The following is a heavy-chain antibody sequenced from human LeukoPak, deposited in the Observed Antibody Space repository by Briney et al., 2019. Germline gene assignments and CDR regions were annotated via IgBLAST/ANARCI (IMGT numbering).Heavy chain of an antibody. Sequence: GGSLRLSCAASGFTFSTYWMHWVRQAPGKGLVWVSRINSDGGSTTYADSVKGRFTISRDNAKNMLYLQMNSLRAEDTAVYYCARDVGKGPVTTRNNWFDPWGQGALVTVSS. CDR2: INSDGGST. J-gene: IGHJ5*02. CDR3: ARDVGKGPVTTRNNWFDP. V-gene: IGHV3-74*01. D-gene: IGHD4-17*01. CDR1: GFTFSTYW.